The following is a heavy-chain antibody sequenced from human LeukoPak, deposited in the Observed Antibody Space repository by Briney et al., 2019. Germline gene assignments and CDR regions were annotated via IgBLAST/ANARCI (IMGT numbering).Heavy chain of an antibody. Sequence: ASLKLSCKASGFIFTGYLMHWMRQAPGQGLEWRGRITPNIGGTNYAQKFQGVVTLTREASISTAYMELSRLRSDDTAVYYCARGRGSEVVSYFDYWGQGTLVTVSS. J-gene: IGHJ4*02. CDR2: ITPNIGGT. CDR3: ARGRGSEVVSYFDY. V-gene: IGHV1-2*02. CDR1: GFIFTGYL. D-gene: IGHD3-22*01.